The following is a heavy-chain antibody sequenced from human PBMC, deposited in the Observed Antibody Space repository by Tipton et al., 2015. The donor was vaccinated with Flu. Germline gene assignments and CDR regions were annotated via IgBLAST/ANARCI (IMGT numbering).Heavy chain of an antibody. V-gene: IGHV3-9*01. CDR3: ARDEGVVNYYFGMDV. J-gene: IGHJ6*01. CDR1: GFTFDAYA. CDR2: SSWNSVNI. Sequence: SLRLSCAASGFTFDAYAMYWVRQAPGKGLERVSGSSWNSVNIDYVDSVRGRFTISRDNAKNSLYLQMNGLRAEDTAVYYCARDEGVVNYYFGMDVWGQGTTVTVSS.